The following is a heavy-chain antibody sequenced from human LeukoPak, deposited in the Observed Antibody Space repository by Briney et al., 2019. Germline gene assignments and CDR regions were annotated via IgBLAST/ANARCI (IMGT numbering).Heavy chain of an antibody. CDR3: ARGSSGWYPYYYYYMDV. D-gene: IGHD6-19*01. CDR1: GGSFSGYY. CDR2: INHSGNT. J-gene: IGHJ6*03. V-gene: IGHV4-34*01. Sequence: SETLSLTCAVYGGSFSGYYWSWIRQPPGKGLEWIGEINHSGNTNYNPSLKSRVTISVDTSKNQFSLKLSSVTAADTAVYYCARGSSGWYPYYYYYMDVWGKGTTVTVSS.